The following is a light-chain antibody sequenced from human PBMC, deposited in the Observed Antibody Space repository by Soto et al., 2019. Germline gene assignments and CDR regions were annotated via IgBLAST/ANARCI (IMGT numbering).Light chain of an antibody. CDR1: ENVGKY. CDR2: GVS. CDR3: QQTHSIPWT. Sequence: DIQMTQSPSSKSASVGDRVTISCRASENVGKYLNWYQQKAGRAPELLIYGVSTLHSGVPSRFSGSGSGTEFSLIIASLKPEDSATYYCQQTHSIPWTFGQGAEVEIK. V-gene: IGKV1-39*01. J-gene: IGKJ1*01.